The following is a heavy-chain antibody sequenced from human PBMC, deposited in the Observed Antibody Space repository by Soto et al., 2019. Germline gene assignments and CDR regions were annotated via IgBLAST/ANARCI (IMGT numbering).Heavy chain of an antibody. V-gene: IGHV3-48*03. J-gene: IGHJ3*02. CDR3: VRVAYYNDRGAFDI. D-gene: IGHD3-10*01. CDR2: ISSSSSTI. CDR1: GFTFSSYE. Sequence: GGSLRLSCAASGFTFSSYEMNWVRQAPGKGLEWLSYISSSSSTIYYVDSVKGRFTISRDNAKNSLFLQMNSLRAEDTAVYYCVRVAYYNDRGAFDIWGQGTMVTVSS.